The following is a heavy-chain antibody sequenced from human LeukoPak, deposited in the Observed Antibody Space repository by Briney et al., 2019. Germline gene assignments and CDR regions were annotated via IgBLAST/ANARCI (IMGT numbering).Heavy chain of an antibody. CDR1: GFTFSDYY. J-gene: IGHJ4*02. D-gene: IGHD3-16*02. Sequence: GGSPRLSCAASGFTFSDYYMSWIRQAPGKGLEWVSYISSSGSTIYYADSVKGRFTISRDNAKNSLYLQMNSLRAEDTAVYYCAKENGDYVWGSYRSYYFDYWGQGTLVTVSS. V-gene: IGHV3-11*01. CDR2: ISSSGSTI. CDR3: AKENGDYVWGSYRSYYFDY.